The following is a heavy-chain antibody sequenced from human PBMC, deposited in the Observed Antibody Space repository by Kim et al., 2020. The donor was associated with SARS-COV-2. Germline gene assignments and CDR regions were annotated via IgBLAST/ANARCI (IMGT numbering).Heavy chain of an antibody. V-gene: IGHV1-69*06. CDR3: AREGRLTMVRGLSGNHFWGDNWFDP. D-gene: IGHD3-10*01. CDR2: IIPIFGTT. Sequence: SVKVSCKPSGGTFSSYAINWVRQAPGQGLEWMGGIIPIFGTTNYAQKFQGRITITADMSTSTAYMELSSLKSEDTAVYYCAREGRLTMVRGLSGNHFWGDNWFDPWGQGTLVTVSS. J-gene: IGHJ5*02. CDR1: GGTFSSYA.